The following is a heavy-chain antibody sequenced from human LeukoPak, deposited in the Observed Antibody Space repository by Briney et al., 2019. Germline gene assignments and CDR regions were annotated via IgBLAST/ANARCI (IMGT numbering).Heavy chain of an antibody. CDR2: FSPGDGET. CDR1: GYSLTELS. CDR3: ARGGRRDIAARWGYYYYMDV. D-gene: IGHD6-6*01. J-gene: IGHJ6*03. Sequence: ASVKVSCKVSGYSLTELSMHWVRQAPGKGLEWVGGFSPGDGETIYAQRFQGRVTMTEATSTDTAYMELRSLTYEDTAVYYCARGGRRDIAARWGYYYYMDVWGQGTLVTVSS. V-gene: IGHV1-24*01.